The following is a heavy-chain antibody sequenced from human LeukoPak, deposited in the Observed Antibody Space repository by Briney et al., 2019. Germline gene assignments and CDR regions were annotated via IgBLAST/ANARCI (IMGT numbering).Heavy chain of an antibody. CDR1: GGTFSSYA. CDR2: IIPIFGTA. D-gene: IGHD5-18*01. V-gene: IGHV1-69*13. J-gene: IGHJ4*02. Sequence: SVKVSCKASGGTFSSYAISCVRQAPGQGLEWMGGIIPIFGTANYAQKFQGRVTITADESTSTAYMELSSLRSEDTAVYYCASVVGYSYGFDYWGQGTLVTVSS. CDR3: ASVVGYSYGFDY.